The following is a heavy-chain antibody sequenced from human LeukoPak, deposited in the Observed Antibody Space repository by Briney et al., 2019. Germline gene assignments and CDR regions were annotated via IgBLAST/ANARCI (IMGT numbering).Heavy chain of an antibody. CDR1: GFTFSTYA. V-gene: IGHV3-23*01. J-gene: IGHJ6*02. CDR3: AKDKGWGYSAYDCYGMDV. Sequence: GGSLRLSCAASGFTFSTYAMSWVRQAPGKGLEWVSAISGSGSSTYYADSVKGRFTISRDNSKNTLYLQMNSLRAEDTAVYYCAKDKGWGYSAYDCYGMDVWGQGTTVTVSS. CDR2: ISGSGSST. D-gene: IGHD1-26*01.